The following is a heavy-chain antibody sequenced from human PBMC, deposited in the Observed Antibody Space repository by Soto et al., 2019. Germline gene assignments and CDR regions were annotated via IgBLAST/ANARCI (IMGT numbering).Heavy chain of an antibody. D-gene: IGHD6-13*01. J-gene: IGHJ4*02. V-gene: IGHV3-23*01. CDR1: GFTFSSYA. CDR2: ISGSDGST. CDR3: AKDYSSRWYGAPLGVFDY. Sequence: GGSLRLSCAASGFTFSSYATNWVRQAPGKGLEWVSAISGSDGSTYYAGSVKGRFTISRDNTKNTLHLQMNSLRVEDTAVYYCAKDYSSRWYGAPLGVFDYWGQGTLVTVSS.